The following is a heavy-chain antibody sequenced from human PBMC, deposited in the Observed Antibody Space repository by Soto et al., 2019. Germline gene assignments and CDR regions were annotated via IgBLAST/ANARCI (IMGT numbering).Heavy chain of an antibody. Sequence: ASVKVSCKASGYSFTGYYMHWVRQAPGQGLEWMGWINPHSGGTTYAQKFQGWVTMTRDTSISTAYMELSRLRSDDTAVYYCARAGSVKWKLPREITIDVWGEGTLVTVS. V-gene: IGHV1-2*04. D-gene: IGHD1-26*01. CDR2: INPHSGGT. CDR3: ARAGSVKWKLPREITIDV. J-gene: IGHJ3*01. CDR1: GYSFTGYY.